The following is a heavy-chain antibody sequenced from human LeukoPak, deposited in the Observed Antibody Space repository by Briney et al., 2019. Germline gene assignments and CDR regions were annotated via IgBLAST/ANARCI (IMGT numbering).Heavy chain of an antibody. CDR2: IYSSGSA. V-gene: IGHV4-4*07. Sequence: SETLSLTCAVSGGSIINHYWSWIRQPAGKGLEWIGRIYSSGSANYNPSLKSRVSTSIDTSNNHFSLNLTSVTAADTALYFCARDVRYASGWSAPESWGQGTLVTVSS. CDR1: GGSIINHY. D-gene: IGHD6-19*01. J-gene: IGHJ5*02. CDR3: ARDVRYASGWSAPES.